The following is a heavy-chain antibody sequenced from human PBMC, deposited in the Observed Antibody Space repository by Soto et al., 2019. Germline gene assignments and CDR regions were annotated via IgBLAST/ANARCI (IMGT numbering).Heavy chain of an antibody. V-gene: IGHV4-34*01. J-gene: IGHJ1*01. D-gene: IGHD1-1*01. Sequence: SETLSLTCTVSGVSISTYYWSWIRQPPGTGLEWIGEINHSGSTNYNPSLKSRVTISVDTSKNQFSLKLTSVTAADTAVYFCARDNLPGLLAYCGQGSLVP. CDR2: INHSGST. CDR3: ARDNLPGLLAY. CDR1: GVSISTYY.